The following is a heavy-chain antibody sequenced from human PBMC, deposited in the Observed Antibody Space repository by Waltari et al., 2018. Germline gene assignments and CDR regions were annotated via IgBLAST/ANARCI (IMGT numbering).Heavy chain of an antibody. J-gene: IGHJ3*01. V-gene: IGHV4-39*01. D-gene: IGHD5-12*01. CDR2: VSYSGTT. CDR3: ATYIGASVGTAAFDV. CDR1: VVSITSNSHS. Sequence: QLQLQESGPRLVRPSETLSLICRVSVVSITSNSHSCAGIRQSPGQGLEWIGTVSYSGTTYISPSLKSRVSVSRDTSKNQVSLILGSVTAADMAVYYCATYIGASVGTAAFDVWGQGTMVTVSS.